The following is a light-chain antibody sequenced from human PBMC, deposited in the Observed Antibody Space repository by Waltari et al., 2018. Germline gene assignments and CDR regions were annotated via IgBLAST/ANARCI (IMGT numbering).Light chain of an antibody. CDR2: AAS. V-gene: IGKV1-39*01. Sequence: DIQMTQSPSSLSASVGARVTITCRESQSISSYFNWYQLKPGQAPMLLIYAASSLQIGVPLRFCGSRSGAEFTFTISSLQPEDFAAYCCQQSYSTPPTSGQGTKVEIK. J-gene: IGKJ1*01. CDR1: QSISSY. CDR3: QQSYSTPPT.